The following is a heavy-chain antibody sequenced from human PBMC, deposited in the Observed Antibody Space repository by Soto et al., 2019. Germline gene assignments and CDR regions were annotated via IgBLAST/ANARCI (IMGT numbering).Heavy chain of an antibody. D-gene: IGHD3-16*01. CDR2: ITGTSAFT. CDR3: ARENLAFQGAFDR. Sequence: GGSLRLSCAASGFIFSDFQINWVRQAPGRGLEWPSSITGTSAFTHYADSIEGRFTISRDNPNNLLFLQMDNLRPEDTAVYYCARENLAFQGAFDRWGQGTLVTVSS. J-gene: IGHJ4*02. V-gene: IGHV3-21*01. CDR1: GFIFSDFQ.